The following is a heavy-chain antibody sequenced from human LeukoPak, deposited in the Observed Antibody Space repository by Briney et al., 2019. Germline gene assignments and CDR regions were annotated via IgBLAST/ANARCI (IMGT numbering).Heavy chain of an antibody. CDR3: AREGGTSQFDY. V-gene: IGHV3-11*05. CDR2: ISSSSSYT. J-gene: IGHJ4*02. CDR1: GFTFSDHY. D-gene: IGHD1-26*01. Sequence: GGSLRLSCAASGFTFSDHYMSWIRQAPGKGLEWASYISSSSSYTNYADSVKGRFTISRDNAKNPVYLLMNSLRAEDTAVYYCAREGGTSQFDYWGQGTLVTVSS.